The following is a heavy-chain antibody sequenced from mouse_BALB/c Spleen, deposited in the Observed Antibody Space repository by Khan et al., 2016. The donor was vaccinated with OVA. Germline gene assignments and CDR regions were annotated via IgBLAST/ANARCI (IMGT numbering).Heavy chain of an antibody. CDR1: GFSLTNYD. V-gene: IGHV2-2*02. D-gene: IGHD1-1*02. CDR3: ARTYFSNGSYGDYYAMDY. J-gene: IGHJ4*01. Sequence: QVQLKESGPGLVQPSQSLSITCTVSGFSLTNYDVHWVRQSPGKGLEWLGVIWSGGSTDSNAAFISRLSINKDNSKSQVFFRMNSLQTNDTAKYYYARTYFSNGSYGDYYAMDYWGKGTSVTVSS. CDR2: IWSGGST.